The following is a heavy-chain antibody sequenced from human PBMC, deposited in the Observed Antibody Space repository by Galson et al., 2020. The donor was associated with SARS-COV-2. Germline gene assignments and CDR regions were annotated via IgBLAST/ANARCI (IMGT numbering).Heavy chain of an antibody. V-gene: IGHV3-23*01. CDR1: GFTFSNYA. Sequence: GGSLRLSCAASGFTFSNYAMGWVRQAPGKGLEWVSLLNDRCDDTYYADSMKGRFTISRDNFKNTLYLQVDNLRAEDTAVYYCAKEGGSGWATDYFEHWGQGTLVTVSS. J-gene: IGHJ1*01. D-gene: IGHD6-19*01. CDR3: AKEGGSGWATDYFEH. CDR2: LNDRCDDT.